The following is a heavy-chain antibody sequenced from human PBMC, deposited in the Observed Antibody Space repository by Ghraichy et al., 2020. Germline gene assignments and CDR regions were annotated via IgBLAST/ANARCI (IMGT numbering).Heavy chain of an antibody. CDR1: GGSISDRNFY. CDR3: HRFFKGGEIDS. D-gene: IGHD3-16*01. J-gene: IGHJ4*02. CDR2: MHHSGTS. V-gene: IGHV4-39*01. Sequence: SQTLSLTCSSSGGSISDRNFYWGWIRQSPGKGLEWIGSMHHSGTSYETTSLKSRVSLSIDSFNSQFSLKLTSVTAADTAVYARHRFFKGGEIDSWGQGILVAVSS.